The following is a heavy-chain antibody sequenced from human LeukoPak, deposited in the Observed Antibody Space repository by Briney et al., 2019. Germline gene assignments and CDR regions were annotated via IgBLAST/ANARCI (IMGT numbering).Heavy chain of an antibody. J-gene: IGHJ4*02. CDR1: GLTFDDYY. D-gene: IGHD5-12*01. CDR2: ISHIGGYT. CDR3: ASHGGHDFFDH. Sequence: GGSLRLSCAASGLTFDDYYMSWIRQAPGKGLERVSYISHIGGYTAYADSVKGRFTISRDNTKNSLYLQMNSLRAEDTAVYYCASHGGHDFFDHWGQGSLVTVSS. V-gene: IGHV3-11*06.